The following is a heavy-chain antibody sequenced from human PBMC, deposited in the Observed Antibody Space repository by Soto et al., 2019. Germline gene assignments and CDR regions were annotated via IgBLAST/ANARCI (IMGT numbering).Heavy chain of an antibody. CDR1: GGTFSTYT. J-gene: IGHJ4*02. Sequence: QVQLVQSGAEVKKPGSSVKVSCEASGGTFSTYTFTWVRQAPGQGLEWVGRIIPILNIANYAQKFQGRVTITADRSTSTSYLELNSLRSEDTAVYYCAGVEGIAVAGIYSFDYWGQGTVVTVSS. CDR3: AGVEGIAVAGIYSFDY. D-gene: IGHD6-19*01. V-gene: IGHV1-69*02. CDR2: IIPILNIA.